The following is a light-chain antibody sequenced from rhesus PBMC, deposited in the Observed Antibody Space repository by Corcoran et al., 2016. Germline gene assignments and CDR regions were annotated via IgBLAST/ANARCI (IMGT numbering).Light chain of an antibody. CDR1: QSLLDSEDGNTY. J-gene: IGKJ1*01. CDR3: MQYTPITWT. Sequence: DIVMTQTPLSLPATPGEAASISCRSSQSLLDSEDGNTYLDWYVQRPGQSPQTLFYEVSKRASGVPDRFSGSGSDTDFTLKISRGEAGVVGIYFCMQYTPITWTFGQGTKGEIK. CDR2: EVS. V-gene: IGKV2-86*01.